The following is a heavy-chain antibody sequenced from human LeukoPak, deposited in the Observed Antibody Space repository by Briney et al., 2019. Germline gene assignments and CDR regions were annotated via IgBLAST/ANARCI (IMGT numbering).Heavy chain of an antibody. J-gene: IGHJ4*02. D-gene: IGHD5-18*01. CDR3: ARGDLPHSYGTYL. Sequence: GGSLRLSCAASGFTFSSYSMNWVRQAPGKGLEWVSSISSSSSYIYYADSVKGRFTISRDNAKNSLYLQMNSLRAEDTAVYYCARGDLPHSYGTYLWGQGTLVTVSS. CDR2: ISSSSSYI. CDR1: GFTFSSYS. V-gene: IGHV3-21*01.